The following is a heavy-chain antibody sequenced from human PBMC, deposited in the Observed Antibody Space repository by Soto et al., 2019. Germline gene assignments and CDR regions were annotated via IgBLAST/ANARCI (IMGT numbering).Heavy chain of an antibody. D-gene: IGHD6-13*01. CDR3: ARTMYSSSWYIDY. CDR1: GGSISNYY. V-gene: IGHV4-59*01. Sequence: SETLSLTFIVSGGSISNYYWSWIRQPPGKGLEWIGYIYYSGSTNYNPSLQSRVTISVDTSKNQFSLKLSSVTAADTAVYYCARTMYSSSWYIDYWGQGTLVTVSS. CDR2: IYYSGST. J-gene: IGHJ4*02.